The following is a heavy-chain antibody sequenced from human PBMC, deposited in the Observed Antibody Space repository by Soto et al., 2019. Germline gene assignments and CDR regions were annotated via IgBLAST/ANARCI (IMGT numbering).Heavy chain of an antibody. CDR1: GFTFSNAW. CDR2: IKRKTDGATT. Sequence: EVQLVESGGGLVKPGGSLRLSCVASGFTFSNAWMTWVRQAPGKGLEWVGRIKRKTDGATTDYGAPVKDRFSISRDDSKNTLYLQMNSLKTEDTAVYYCSTGYCSGGNCFIDYWGRGTLVTVSS. V-gene: IGHV3-15*01. D-gene: IGHD2-15*01. J-gene: IGHJ4*02. CDR3: STGYCSGGNCFIDY.